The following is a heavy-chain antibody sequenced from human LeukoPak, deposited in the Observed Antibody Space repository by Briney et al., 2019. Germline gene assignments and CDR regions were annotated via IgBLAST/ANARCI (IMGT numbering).Heavy chain of an antibody. Sequence: GESLKISCKGSGYSFTSYWIGWVRQMPGKGLEWMGIIYPGDSDTRYSPSFQGQVTISADKSISTAYLQWSSLKASDTAMYYCARYYCGGGSCYSGSGYYYYDMDVWGQGTTVTVSS. D-gene: IGHD2-15*01. V-gene: IGHV5-51*01. CDR1: GYSFTSYW. J-gene: IGHJ6*02. CDR2: IYPGDSDT. CDR3: ARYYCGGGSCYSGSGYYYYDMDV.